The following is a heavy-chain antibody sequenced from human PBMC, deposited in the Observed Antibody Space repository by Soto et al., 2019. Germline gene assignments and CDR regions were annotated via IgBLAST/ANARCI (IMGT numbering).Heavy chain of an antibody. CDR1: GFSVRTSGVG. J-gene: IGHJ5*02. V-gene: IGHV2-5*02. CDR3: ALVGTAMVNWFDP. Sequence: GPTLVNNTQTLTLTCTFSGFSVRTSGVGGGWIRHPPGKALECLALIYWDDDKRYSPSLKRRLTITKDTFKNQVVLTMTNMDPVDTATYYCALVGTAMVNWFDPWGQGTLVNVSS. CDR2: IYWDDDK. D-gene: IGHD5-18*01.